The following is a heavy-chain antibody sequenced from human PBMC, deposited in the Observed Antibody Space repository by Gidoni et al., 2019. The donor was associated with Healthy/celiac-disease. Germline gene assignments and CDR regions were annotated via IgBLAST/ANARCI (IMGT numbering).Heavy chain of an antibody. CDR1: GGPISSSSYH. CDR3: ARQGYSSPWGSWFDP. CDR2: IYYSGST. Sequence: HLQLQESGPGLVTPSETLSLTCTVCGGPISSSSYHWGWIRQPPGKGLEWIGSIYYSGSTYYNPSLKSRVTISVDTSKNQFSLKLSSVTAADTAVYYCARQGYSSPWGSWFDPWGQGTLVTVSS. D-gene: IGHD6-13*01. V-gene: IGHV4-39*01. J-gene: IGHJ5*02.